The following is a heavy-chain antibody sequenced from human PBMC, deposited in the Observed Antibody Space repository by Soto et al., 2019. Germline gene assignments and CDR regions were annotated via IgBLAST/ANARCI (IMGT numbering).Heavy chain of an antibody. CDR2: IKSRADGGTT. Sequence: WGSLRLSCTASGFSFINAWLIFFRHSPWKWLEWVGRIKSRADGGTTDYTAPVKGRFAISRDDSKNTLYLQMNSLKTEDTAVYYCTTGSASTKNYWGQGTLVTVSS. V-gene: IGHV3-15*01. CDR3: TTGSASTKNY. J-gene: IGHJ4*02. CDR1: GFSFINAW. D-gene: IGHD3-10*01.